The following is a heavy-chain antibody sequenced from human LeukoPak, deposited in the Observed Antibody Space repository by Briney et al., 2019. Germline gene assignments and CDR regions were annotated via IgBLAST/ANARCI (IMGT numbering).Heavy chain of an antibody. D-gene: IGHD3-3*01. V-gene: IGHV1-69*05. CDR2: IIPIFGTA. CDR3: APDRPLEWP. CDR1: GGTFSSYA. Sequence: GASVKVSCKASGGTFSSYAISWVRQAPGQGLEWMGGIIPIFGTANYAQKFQGRVTMTRDTSTSTVYMELSSLRSEDTAVYYCAPDRPLEWPWGQGTLVTVSS. J-gene: IGHJ5*02.